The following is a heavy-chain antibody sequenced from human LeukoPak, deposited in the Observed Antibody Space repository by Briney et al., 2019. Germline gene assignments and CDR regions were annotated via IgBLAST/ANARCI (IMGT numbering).Heavy chain of an antibody. Sequence: PSETLSLTCNVSGVSITSSDYYWGWIRQPPGKGLEWIGYIYYSGSTNYNPSLKSRVTISVDTSKNQFSLKLSSVTAADTAVYYCATSPGTGFTHFFDYWGQGTLVTVSS. CDR1: GVSITSSDYY. V-gene: IGHV4-61*05. CDR3: ATSPGTGFTHFFDY. D-gene: IGHD1-1*01. J-gene: IGHJ4*02. CDR2: IYYSGST.